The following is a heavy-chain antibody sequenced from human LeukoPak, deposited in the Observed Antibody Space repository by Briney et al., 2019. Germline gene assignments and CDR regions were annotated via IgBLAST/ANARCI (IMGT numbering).Heavy chain of an antibody. CDR1: GFTVSSYD. V-gene: IGHV3-13*01. CDR2: IGTAGDT. CDR3: ARTRTYYYDSSGYSKPTFDY. J-gene: IGHJ4*02. Sequence: GGSLRLSCAASGFTVSSYDMHWVRQPTGKGLEWVSGIGTAGDTHYPGSVKGRFTISRDNSKNTLYLQMNSLRPEDTAVYYCARTRTYYYDSSGYSKPTFDYWGQGTLVTVSS. D-gene: IGHD3-22*01.